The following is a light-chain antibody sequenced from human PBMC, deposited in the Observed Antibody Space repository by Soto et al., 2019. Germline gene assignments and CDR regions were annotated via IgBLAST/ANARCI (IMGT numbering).Light chain of an antibody. CDR3: QQYYRSSIT. V-gene: IGKV1-5*01. Sequence: DIQMTQSPSTLSASVGDRVTITCRASQSLNNYLAWYQQKPGKAPKLLIYDASTLERGVPSRFSGTGSGTEFTLTISSLQPDDLATYYCQQYYRSSITFGQGTRLEIK. J-gene: IGKJ5*01. CDR2: DAS. CDR1: QSLNNY.